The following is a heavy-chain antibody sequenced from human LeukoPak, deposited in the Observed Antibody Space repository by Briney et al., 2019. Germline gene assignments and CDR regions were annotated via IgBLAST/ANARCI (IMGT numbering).Heavy chain of an antibody. Sequence: SETLSLTCAVSGGSISSGGYSWSWIRQPPGKGLEWIGYIYHSGSTYYTPSLQTRLPISVDRSKNQFSLKLSSLTAADTAVYYCARSGNYYDSSGYYTRPPKYNWFDPWGQGTLVTVSS. CDR2: IYHSGST. CDR1: GGSISSGGYS. J-gene: IGHJ5*02. CDR3: ARSGNYYDSSGYYTRPPKYNWFDP. V-gene: IGHV4-30-2*01. D-gene: IGHD3-22*01.